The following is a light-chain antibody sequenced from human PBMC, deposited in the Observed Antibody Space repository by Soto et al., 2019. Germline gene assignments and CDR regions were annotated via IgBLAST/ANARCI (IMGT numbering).Light chain of an antibody. Sequence: SALTQPASVSGSPGQSITISCTGSSSDVGGHDHVSWYQQHPGKAPKLIIYEVGHRPSGVSYRFSGSKSGNTASLTISGFQAEDEADYYCNSYTSSSTHVFGTGTKLTVL. CDR2: EVG. CDR3: NSYTSSSTHV. CDR1: SSDVGGHDH. V-gene: IGLV2-14*01. J-gene: IGLJ1*01.